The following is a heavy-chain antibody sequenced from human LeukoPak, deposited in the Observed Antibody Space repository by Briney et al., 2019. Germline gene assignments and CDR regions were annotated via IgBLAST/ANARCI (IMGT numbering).Heavy chain of an antibody. J-gene: IGHJ4*02. CDR2: INPNSGGT. V-gene: IGHV1-2*02. CDR3: ARVQWYFQLPSITLIVVFITPNDY. D-gene: IGHD3-22*01. Sequence: GASVKVSCKASGGTFSSYAISWVRQAPGQGLEWMGWINPNSGGTNYAQKFQGRVTMTRDTSITTAYMELRRLRSDDTTVYYCARVQWYFQLPSITLIVVFITPNDYWGQGTLVTVSS. CDR1: GGTFSSYA.